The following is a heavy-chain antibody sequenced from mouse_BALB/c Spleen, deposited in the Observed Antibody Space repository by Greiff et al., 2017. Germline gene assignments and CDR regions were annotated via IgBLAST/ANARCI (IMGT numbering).Heavy chain of an antibody. Sequence: EVKLMESGGGLVQPGGSRKLSCAASGFTFSSFGMHWVRQAPEKGLEWVAYISSGSSTIYYADTVKGRFTISRDNPKNTLFLQMTSLRSEDTAMYYCARDSRTAWFATGAKGLWSLSLQ. CDR1: GFTFSSFG. CDR2: ISSGSSTI. D-gene: IGHD1-2*01. V-gene: IGHV5-17*02. J-gene: IGHJ3*01. CDR3: ARDSRTAWFAT.